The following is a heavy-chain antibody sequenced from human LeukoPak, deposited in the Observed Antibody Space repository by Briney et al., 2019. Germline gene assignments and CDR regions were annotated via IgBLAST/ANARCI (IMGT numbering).Heavy chain of an antibody. CDR1: GGSISSYY. CDR2: IYTSGST. Sequence: PSETLSLTCTVSGGSISSYYWSWIRQPAGKGLEWIGRIYTSGSTNYNPSLKSRVTISVDTSKNQFSLKLSSVTAADTAVYYCARGYCSGGSCSLWMVGYFDYWGQGTLVTVSS. J-gene: IGHJ4*02. CDR3: ARGYCSGGSCSLWMVGYFDY. V-gene: IGHV4-4*07. D-gene: IGHD2-15*01.